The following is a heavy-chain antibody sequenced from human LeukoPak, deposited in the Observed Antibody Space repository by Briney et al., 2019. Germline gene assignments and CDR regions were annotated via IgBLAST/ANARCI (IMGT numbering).Heavy chain of an antibody. CDR2: IIPIFTTP. V-gene: IGHV1-69*13. J-gene: IGHJ4*02. CDR3: VRGVVVMVAAIFFDY. CDR1: GDTFSNYA. D-gene: IGHD2-15*01. Sequence: SVKVSCKASGDTFSNYALSWVRQAPGQGLECMGGIIPIFTTPNYAQKFQGRVTITADESRSTVYMELISLRTEDTAVYYCVRGVVVMVAAIFFDYWGQGTLVTVSS.